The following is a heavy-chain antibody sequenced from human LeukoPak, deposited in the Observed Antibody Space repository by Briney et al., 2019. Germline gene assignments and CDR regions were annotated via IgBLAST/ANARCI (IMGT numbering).Heavy chain of an antibody. CDR2: INPNSGGT. J-gene: IGHJ4*02. CDR1: GYTFTGYY. V-gene: IGHV1-2*06. CDR3: ARAFWSGYIFDY. D-gene: IGHD3-3*01. Sequence: ASVKVSCKASGYTFTGYYMHWVRQAPGQGFEWMGRINPNSGGTNYAQKFQGRVTMTRDTSISTAYMELSRLRSDDTAVYYCARAFWSGYIFDYWGQGTLVTVSS.